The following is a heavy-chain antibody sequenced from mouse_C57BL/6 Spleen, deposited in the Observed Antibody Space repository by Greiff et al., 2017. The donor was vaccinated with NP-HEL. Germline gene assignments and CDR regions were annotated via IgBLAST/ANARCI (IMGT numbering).Heavy chain of an antibody. V-gene: IGHV1-55*01. CDR3: AREGPDSSGYVY. CDR1: GYTFTSYW. CDR2: IYPGSGST. D-gene: IGHD3-2*02. J-gene: IGHJ2*01. Sequence: QVQLQQPGAELVKPGASVKMSCKASGYTFTSYWITWVKQRPGQGLEWIGDIYPGSGSTNYNEKFKSKATLTVDTSSSTAYMQLSSLTSEDSAVYYWAREGPDSSGYVYWGKGTTLTVSS.